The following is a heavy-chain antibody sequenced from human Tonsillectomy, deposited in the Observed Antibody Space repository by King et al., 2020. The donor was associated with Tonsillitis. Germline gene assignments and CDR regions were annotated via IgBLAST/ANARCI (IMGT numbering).Heavy chain of an antibody. CDR3: ASGDYDSSGYYYASSFDY. D-gene: IGHD3-22*01. J-gene: IGHJ4*02. CDR1: GYSFSNYW. Sequence: QLVQSGAEVKKPGESLRISCKGSGYSFSNYWISWVRQMPGKGLEWMGRIDPSDSYTNYSPSFQGHVTISADRSISTAYLQWSSLKASDTAMYYCASGDYDSSGYYYASSFDYWGQGTLVTVSS. V-gene: IGHV5-10-1*03. CDR2: IDPSDSYT.